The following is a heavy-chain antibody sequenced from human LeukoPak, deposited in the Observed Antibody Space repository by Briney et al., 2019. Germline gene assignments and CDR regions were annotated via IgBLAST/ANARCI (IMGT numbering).Heavy chain of an antibody. Sequence: SETLSLTCTVSGGSITNYFWSWIRQPPGKGLEWIGYIYYSGSTNYNPSLKSRVTISVDTSKSQFSLKLSSVTAADTAVYYCAREDSSGYYFDYWGQGTLVTVSS. D-gene: IGHD3-22*01. V-gene: IGHV4-59*12. J-gene: IGHJ4*02. CDR3: AREDSSGYYFDY. CDR2: IYYSGST. CDR1: GGSITNYF.